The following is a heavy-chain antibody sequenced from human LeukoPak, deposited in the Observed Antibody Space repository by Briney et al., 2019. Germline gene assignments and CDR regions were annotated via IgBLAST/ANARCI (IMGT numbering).Heavy chain of an antibody. CDR1: GFTFSSYE. CDR2: ISSSGSTI. Sequence: GGSLRLTCAASGFTFSSYEMNWVRQAPGKGLEWVSYISSSGSTIYYADSVKGRFTISRDNAKNSLYLQMNSLRAEDTAVYYCARDARIAAEAFDYWGQGTLVTVSS. CDR3: ARDARIAAEAFDY. J-gene: IGHJ4*02. D-gene: IGHD6-13*01. V-gene: IGHV3-48*03.